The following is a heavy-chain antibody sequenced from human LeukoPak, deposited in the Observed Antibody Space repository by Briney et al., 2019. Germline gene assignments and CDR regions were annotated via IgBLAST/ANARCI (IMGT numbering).Heavy chain of an antibody. CDR2: ITGVGVNT. J-gene: IGHJ4*02. CDR1: GFTFDDYA. V-gene: IGHV3-43*02. Sequence: GGSLRLSCAPSGFTFDDYAMHWVREAPGEGVGWVSLITGVGVNTYYVDSVKGRFTISRDNSKNSLYLQMNSLRTEDTALYYCAKAGYSSGWYGGGYFDYWGQGTLVTVSS. CDR3: AKAGYSSGWYGGGYFDY. D-gene: IGHD6-19*01.